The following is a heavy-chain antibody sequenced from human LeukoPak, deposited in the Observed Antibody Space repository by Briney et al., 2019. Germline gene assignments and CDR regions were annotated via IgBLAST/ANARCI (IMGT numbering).Heavy chain of an antibody. CDR2: IKPDGSDT. CDR1: DFTFTNSW. Sequence: GGSLRLSCVASDFTFTNSWMSWVRQAPGKGLEWVADIKPDGSDTGYVASVKGRLTITRDNAKNSLYLQMDSLRVEDTAVYYCVRGTRLADRWGQGTLVTVSS. V-gene: IGHV3-7*01. D-gene: IGHD1-7*01. J-gene: IGHJ5*02. CDR3: VRGTRLADR.